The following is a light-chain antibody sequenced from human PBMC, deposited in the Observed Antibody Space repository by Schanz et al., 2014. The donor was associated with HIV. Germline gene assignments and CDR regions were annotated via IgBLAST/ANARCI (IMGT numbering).Light chain of an antibody. V-gene: IGLV2-14*03. CDR3: GSYTSSSALYV. CDR2: DVS. Sequence: QSALTQPASVSGSLGQSVTVSCTGTSRDVGGYNYVSWDRQPPGMAPKLMVYDVSNRPSGVSSRFSGSKSGNTASLTISGLQAEDEADYYCGSYTSSSALYVFGSGTKLTVL. J-gene: IGLJ1*01. CDR1: SRDVGGYNY.